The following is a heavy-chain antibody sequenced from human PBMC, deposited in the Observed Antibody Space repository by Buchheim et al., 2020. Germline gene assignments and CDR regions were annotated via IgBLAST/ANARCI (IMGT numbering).Heavy chain of an antibody. D-gene: IGHD6-19*01. J-gene: IGHJ6*02. CDR1: GFTFSNSA. CDR2: TVVGTGHT. V-gene: IGHV1-58*02. CDR3: AATTIAVSGTGYCGMDV. Sequence: QMQLVQSGPEVKKPGTSVKVSCKASGFTFSNSAMQWVRQARGQRLEWIGWTVVGTGHTNYAQKFQGRVTITRDMSTSTVYMELSSLRSEDTGAYYCAATTIAVSGTGYCGMDVWGQGTT.